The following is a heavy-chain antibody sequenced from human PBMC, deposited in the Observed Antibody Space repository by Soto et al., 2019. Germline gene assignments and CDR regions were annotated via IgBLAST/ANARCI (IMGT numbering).Heavy chain of an antibody. CDR3: ARGEGRADYDFWSGYHYNWFDP. V-gene: IGHV3-30-3*01. CDR2: ISYDGSNK. D-gene: IGHD3-3*01. CDR1: GFTFSSYA. J-gene: IGHJ5*02. Sequence: QVQLVESGGGVVQPGRSLRLSCAASGFTFSSYAMHWVRQAPGKGLEWVAVISYDGSNKDYADSVKGRFTISRDNSKNTLYLQMNSLRAEDTAVYYCARGEGRADYDFWSGYHYNWFDPWGQGTLVTVSS.